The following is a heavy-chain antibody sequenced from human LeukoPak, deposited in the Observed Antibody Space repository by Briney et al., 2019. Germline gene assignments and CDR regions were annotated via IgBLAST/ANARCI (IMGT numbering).Heavy chain of an antibody. J-gene: IGHJ1*01. CDR3: AYSSGYQQH. CDR1: GGSFSGYY. V-gene: IGHV4-34*01. Sequence: PSETLFLTCVVYGGSFSGYYWSWIRQPPGKGLEWTGEINHSGSTNYNPSLKSRVTISVDTSKNQFSLRLNSVTAADTAVYYCAYSSGYQQHSGQGTLVTVSS. CDR2: INHSGST. D-gene: IGHD3-22*01.